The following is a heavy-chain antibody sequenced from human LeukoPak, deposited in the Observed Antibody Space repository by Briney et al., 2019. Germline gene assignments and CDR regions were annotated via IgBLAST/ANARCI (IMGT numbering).Heavy chain of an antibody. CDR1: GGSASGGSISSYY. CDR2: IYYSGST. CDR3: ARVGDSSGWYALDY. V-gene: IGHV4-61*01. Sequence: SETLSLTCTVSGGSASGGSISSYYWSWIRQPPGKGLEWIGYIYYSGSTNYNPSLKSRVTISVDTSKNQFSLNLSSATAADTAVYYCARVGDSSGWYALDYWGQGTLVTVSS. D-gene: IGHD6-19*01. J-gene: IGHJ4*02.